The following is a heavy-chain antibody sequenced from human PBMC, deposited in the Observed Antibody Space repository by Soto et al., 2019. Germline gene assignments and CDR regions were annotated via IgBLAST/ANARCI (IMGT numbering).Heavy chain of an antibody. J-gene: IGHJ5*02. V-gene: IGHV1-69*13. Sequence: GAPVKGACKASGATFNNNGVTWVRQAPGQGLEWMGGLIPIFGTGSYAQRFQGRVTLIADESTSTAYMELNSLRSEDTAVYYCAIDRMYFVPTGYSGRGLFGPSRQGTVETV. CDR2: LIPIFGTG. D-gene: IGHD3-9*01. CDR3: AIDRMYFVPTGYSGRGLFGP. CDR1: GATFNNNG.